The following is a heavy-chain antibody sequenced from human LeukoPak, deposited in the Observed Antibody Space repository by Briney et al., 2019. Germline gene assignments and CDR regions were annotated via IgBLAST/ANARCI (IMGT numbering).Heavy chain of an antibody. CDR3: AKDSIPALVYSGSYTYYFDF. J-gene: IGHJ4*02. CDR1: GFTFSSYA. CDR2: ISVSGGST. Sequence: GGSLRLSCAVSGFTFSSYAMSWVRQAPGKGPEWVSVISVSGGSTYYADSVKGRFTISRDNSKNTLYLQMNSLRAEDTAVYYCAKDSIPALVYSGSYTYYFDFWGQGTLVTVSS. V-gene: IGHV3-23*01. D-gene: IGHD1-26*01.